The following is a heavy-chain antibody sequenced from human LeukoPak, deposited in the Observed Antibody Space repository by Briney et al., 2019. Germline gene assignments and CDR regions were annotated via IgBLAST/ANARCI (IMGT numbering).Heavy chain of an antibody. V-gene: IGHV3-48*03. J-gene: IGHJ5*02. CDR1: GFTFSSYE. Sequence: GGSLRLSCAASGFTFSSYEMNWVRQAPGKGLEWVSYISSSGSTIYYADCVKGRFTISRDNAKNSLYLQMNSLRAEDTAVYYCARVLRAAGWFDPWGQGTLVTVSS. CDR3: ARVLRAAGWFDP. D-gene: IGHD6-13*01. CDR2: ISSSGSTI.